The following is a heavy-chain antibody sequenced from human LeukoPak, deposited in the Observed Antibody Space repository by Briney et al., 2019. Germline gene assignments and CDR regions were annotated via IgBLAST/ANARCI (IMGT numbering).Heavy chain of an antibody. CDR1: GFTVSSNS. CDR3: ARVFRAAAGTVYYYHYYMDV. D-gene: IGHD6-13*01. Sequence: GGSLRLSCTVSGFTVSSNSMSWVRQAPGKGLVWVSRISSDGSTTTYADSVKGRFTISRDNAKNTLSLQMNSLRAEDTAVYYCARVFRAAAGTVYYYHYYMDVWGKGTTATVSS. CDR2: ISSDGSTT. J-gene: IGHJ6*03. V-gene: IGHV3-74*01.